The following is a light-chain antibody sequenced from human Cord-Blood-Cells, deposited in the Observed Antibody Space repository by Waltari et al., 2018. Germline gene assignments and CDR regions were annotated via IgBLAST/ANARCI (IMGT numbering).Light chain of an antibody. CDR3: QQRSNWPPNT. CDR2: DAS. V-gene: IGKV3-11*01. CDR1: QSVSSY. Sequence: EIVLTLSLATFPVSPGERAALSCRASQSVSSYLAWYQQKPGQAPRLLIYDASNRATGIPARFSGSGSGTDFTLTISSLEPEDFAVYYCQQRSNWPPNTFGQGTRLEIK. J-gene: IGKJ5*01.